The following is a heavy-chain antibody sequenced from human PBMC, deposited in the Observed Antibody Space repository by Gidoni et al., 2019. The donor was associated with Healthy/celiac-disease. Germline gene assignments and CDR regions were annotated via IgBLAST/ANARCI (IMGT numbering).Heavy chain of an antibody. CDR2: MNPNSGNT. V-gene: IGHV1-8*01. CDR3: ARELGYCSSTSCPLGYYYGMDV. D-gene: IGHD2-2*01. J-gene: IGHJ6*02. CDR1: GYTFTSYD. Sequence: QVQLVQSGAEVKKPGASVKVSCKASGYTFTSYDIHWVRPATGQGLEWMGWMNPNSGNTGYAQKFQGRVTMTRNTSISTAYMELSSLRSEDTAVYYCARELGYCSSTSCPLGYYYGMDVWGQGTTVTVSS.